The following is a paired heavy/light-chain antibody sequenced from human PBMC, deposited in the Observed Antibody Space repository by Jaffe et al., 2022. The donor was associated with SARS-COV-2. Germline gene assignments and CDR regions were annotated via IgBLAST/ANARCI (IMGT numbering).Heavy chain of an antibody. CDR2: ITDDGAIA. D-gene: IGHD1-1*01. Sequence: EVQVVESGGGVVQPGGSLRLSCAASAFTFSTSAMSWVRQAPGKGLEWVSAITDDGAIAFYADSVKGRFTISRDNSKNTLYLQMNSLRVEDTAVYYCTSREYKYDSYDYWGQGNLVTVSS. CDR3: TSREYKYDSYDY. V-gene: IGHV3-23*04. CDR1: AFTFSTSA. J-gene: IGHJ4*02.
Light chain of an antibody. CDR1: SNNVGQQG. J-gene: IGLJ3*02. CDR3: TAWDSSLSVWV. Sequence: QAGLTQPPSVSKGLRQTATLTCTGNSNNVGQQGATWLQQHQGHPPKLLSYRNNNRPSGISERFSASRAGNTASLTISGLQPDDEADYYCTAWDSSLSVWVFGGGTKLSVL. V-gene: IGLV10-54*04. CDR2: RNN.